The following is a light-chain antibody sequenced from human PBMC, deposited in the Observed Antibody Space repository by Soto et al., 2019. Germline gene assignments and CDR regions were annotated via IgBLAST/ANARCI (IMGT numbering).Light chain of an antibody. V-gene: IGKV3-20*01. CDR1: QSVSNNY. CDR2: GAS. J-gene: IGKJ1*01. Sequence: EDVLTQSPCTLSLSTGERATLSCRASQSVSNNYLAWYLQKPGQAPRLLIYGASSRATGIPDRFSASGSGTDFSLTISRLEPEDFAVYYCQQYGSSPQTFGQGTKVAI. CDR3: QQYGSSPQT.